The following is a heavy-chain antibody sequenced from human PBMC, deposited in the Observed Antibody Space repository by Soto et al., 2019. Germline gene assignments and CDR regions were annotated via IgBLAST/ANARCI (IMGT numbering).Heavy chain of an antibody. J-gene: IGHJ6*01. CDR2: IIPMFGAA. CDR1: GGTFSSYA. CDR3: ARVVAEWETWIHWISMDL. Sequence: QVQLVQSGAEVKKPGSLVKVSCKASGGTFSSYAISWVRQAPGQGLEWMGRIIPMFGAADYAQNFQGRLTITADESTGTAYMELGSLRYEDTAVYYCARVVAEWETWIHWISMDLW. D-gene: IGHD5-18*01. V-gene: IGHV1-69*18.